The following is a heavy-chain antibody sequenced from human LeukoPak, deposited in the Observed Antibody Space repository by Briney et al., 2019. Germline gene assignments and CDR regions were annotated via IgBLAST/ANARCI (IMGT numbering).Heavy chain of an antibody. CDR1: GFNFNNYW. D-gene: IGHD1-14*01. CDR2: IYPGDYDT. Sequence: GESLKISCEASGFNFNNYWVGWVRQMPGKGLEWMGIIYPGDYDTRYSPSFQGHVTISVDKSISTAYLQWRSLRASDTAMYLFARHSFQTVEAFDVWGQGTIVTVSA. V-gene: IGHV5-51*01. CDR3: ARHSFQTVEAFDV. J-gene: IGHJ3*01.